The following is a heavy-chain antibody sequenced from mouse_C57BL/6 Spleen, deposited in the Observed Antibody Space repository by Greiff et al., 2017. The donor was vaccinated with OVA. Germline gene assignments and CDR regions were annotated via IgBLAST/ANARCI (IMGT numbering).Heavy chain of an antibody. D-gene: IGHD1-1*01. V-gene: IGHV1-72*01. J-gene: IGHJ2*01. CDR2: IDPNSGGT. CDR1: GYTFTSYW. Sequence: QVQLQQPGAELVKPGASVKLSCKASGYTFTSYWMHWVKQRPGRGLEWIGMIDPNSGGTKYNEKFKSKATLTVNKPSSTAYMQLSSLTSEDSAVYYCASVWANYYGSMGIDFDYWGQGTTLTVSS. CDR3: ASVWANYYGSMGIDFDY.